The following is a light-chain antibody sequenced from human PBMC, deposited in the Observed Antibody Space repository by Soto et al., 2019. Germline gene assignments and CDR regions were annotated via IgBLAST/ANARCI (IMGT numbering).Light chain of an antibody. V-gene: IGLV1-44*01. J-gene: IGLJ1*01. CDR1: SSNVGRNS. Sequence: QSVLTQPPSASGTPGQRLTISCSGSSSNVGRNSVNWYQQLPGTAPKLLIYSNNQRPSGVPDRFSGSKSGTSASLAISGLQSEDEADYYCAAWDDSLNVYVFGTGTKLNVL. CDR3: AAWDDSLNVYV. CDR2: SNN.